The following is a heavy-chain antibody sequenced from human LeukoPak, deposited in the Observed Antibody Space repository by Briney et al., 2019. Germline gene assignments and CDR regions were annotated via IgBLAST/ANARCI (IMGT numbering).Heavy chain of an antibody. J-gene: IGHJ4*02. CDR3: LLRYNFDY. CDR2: INPNSGGT. V-gene: IGHV1-2*02. D-gene: IGHD4-17*01. CDR1: GYTFTGYY. Sequence: GASVKVSCKASGYTFTGYYMHWVRQAPGQGLEWMGWINPNSGGTNYAQKFQGKVTMTRDTSTSTAYMELSRLRSDDTAVYYCLLRYNFDYWGQGTLVTVSS.